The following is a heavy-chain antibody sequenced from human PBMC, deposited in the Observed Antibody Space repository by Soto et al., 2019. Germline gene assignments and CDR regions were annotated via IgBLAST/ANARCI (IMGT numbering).Heavy chain of an antibody. CDR2: FIPVYRTL. D-gene: IGHD3-3*01. CDR1: GGSFGNSA. V-gene: IGHV1-69*13. CDR3: ATEVIWIGYFTVDS. J-gene: IGHJ4*02. Sequence: SVKVSCKASGGSFGNSAINWVRQTPGQGLEWLGGFIPVYRTLNYAQKFQGRVTITADESTGTAYMTLSSLASDDTAVYYCATEVIWIGYFTVDSWGQGTRVTVSS.